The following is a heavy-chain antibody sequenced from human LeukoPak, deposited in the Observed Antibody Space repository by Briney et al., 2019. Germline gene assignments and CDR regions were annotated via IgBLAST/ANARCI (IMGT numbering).Heavy chain of an antibody. Sequence: PGGSLRLSCAGSGFTLSNSWMGWVRQAPGKGLEWVANINPSGSDKYYVDSAEGRFTVSKDNAKNPVYLQMNSLRAEDTAVYYCAKDPYYYGSGSYYIYYYYGMDVWGQGTTVTVSS. CDR2: INPSGSDK. CDR1: GFTLSNSW. CDR3: AKDPYYYGSGSYYIYYYYGMDV. D-gene: IGHD3-10*01. J-gene: IGHJ6*02. V-gene: IGHV3-7*03.